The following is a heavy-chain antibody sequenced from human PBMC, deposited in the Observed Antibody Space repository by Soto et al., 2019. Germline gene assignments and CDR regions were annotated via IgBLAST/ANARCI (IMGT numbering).Heavy chain of an antibody. V-gene: IGHV3-21*01. D-gene: IGHD4-17*01. CDR2: ISSSSSYI. Sequence: EVQLVESGGGLVQPGGSLRLSCAASGFTFSSYSMNWVRQAPGKGLEWVSSISSSSSYIYYADSVKGRFTISRDNAKNSLYLQMNSLRAEDTAVYYCARGAYGGNFGYWGQGTLVTVSS. CDR3: ARGAYGGNFGY. CDR1: GFTFSSYS. J-gene: IGHJ4*02.